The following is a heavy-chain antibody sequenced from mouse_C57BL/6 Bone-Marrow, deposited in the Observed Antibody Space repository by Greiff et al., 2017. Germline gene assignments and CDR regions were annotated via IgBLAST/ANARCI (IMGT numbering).Heavy chain of an antibody. J-gene: IGHJ1*03. V-gene: IGHV1-55*01. CDR2: IYPGSGST. D-gene: IGHD2-12*01. CDR1: GYTFTSYW. Sequence: QVQLQQPGAELVKPGASVKISCKASGYTFTSYWITWVKQRPGQGLGWIGDIYPGSGSTNYNGKFKSKATLTGDTSSSAAYMQRSSLTSEDSSVYYVARAYYSDNWYFDDWGKGTTVTVSS. CDR3: ARAYYSDNWYFDD.